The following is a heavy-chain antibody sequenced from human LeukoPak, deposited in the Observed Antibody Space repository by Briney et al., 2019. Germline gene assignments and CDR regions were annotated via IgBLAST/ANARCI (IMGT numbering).Heavy chain of an antibody. CDR3: AREPLGGYPPTGMDV. CDR2: IWYDGSNK. D-gene: IGHD3-22*01. Sequence: GGSLRLSCAASGFTFSSYGMHWVRQAPGNGLEWVAVIWYDGSNKYYADSVKGRFTISRDNSKNTLYLQMNSLRAEDTAVYYCAREPLGGYPPTGMDVWGQGTTITVSS. J-gene: IGHJ6*02. CDR1: GFTFSSYG. V-gene: IGHV3-33*01.